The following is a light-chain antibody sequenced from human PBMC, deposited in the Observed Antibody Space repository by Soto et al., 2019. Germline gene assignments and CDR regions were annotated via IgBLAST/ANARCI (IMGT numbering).Light chain of an antibody. CDR1: QSLVHSDGVTY. J-gene: IGKJ2*01. CDR2: KVS. V-gene: IGKV2-30*02. Sequence: VVMTQSPLSLPVTLGQPASISCRSSQSLVHSDGVTYLNWFHQRPGQSPRRLIYKVSNRDSGVPDRFSGSGSGTDFSLRTSRVEADDVGVYYCLQTTHSLYSFGQGTKLEIK. CDR3: LQTTHSLYS.